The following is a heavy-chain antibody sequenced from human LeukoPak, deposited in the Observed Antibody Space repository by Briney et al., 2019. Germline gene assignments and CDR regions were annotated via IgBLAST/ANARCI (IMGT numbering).Heavy chain of an antibody. Sequence: SETLSLTCAVYGGSFSGYYWSWIRQPPGKGLEWIGEITRSGNTNYNPSLKSRVTMSLDTSKNQFSLRLTSVTAADTAVYYCARLDRLVQDYWYFDLWGRGTLVTVSP. J-gene: IGHJ2*01. CDR3: ARLDRLVQDYWYFDL. CDR2: ITRSGNT. D-gene: IGHD6-19*01. V-gene: IGHV4-34*01. CDR1: GGSFSGYY.